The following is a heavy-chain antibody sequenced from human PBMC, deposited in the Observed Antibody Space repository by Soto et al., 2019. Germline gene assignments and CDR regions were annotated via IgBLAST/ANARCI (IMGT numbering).Heavy chain of an antibody. CDR1: GGTFSSYT. J-gene: IGHJ4*02. D-gene: IGHD2-2*02. Sequence: QVQLVQSGAEVKKPGSSVKVSCKASGGTFSSYTISWVLQSHGQGLEWMGRIIPILGVANYAQKFQGSVTITEDKSKSTAYMELSSLRPEDTDMYYCAMEYCDSTSCYMDYWGQGTLVTVSS. V-gene: IGHV1-69*02. CDR3: AMEYCDSTSCYMDY. CDR2: IIPILGVA.